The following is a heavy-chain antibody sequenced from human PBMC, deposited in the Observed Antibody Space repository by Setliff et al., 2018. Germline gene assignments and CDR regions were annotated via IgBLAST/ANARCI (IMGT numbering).Heavy chain of an antibody. Sequence: PGGSLRLSCAASGFTFSSYAMHWVRQAPGKGLEWVAVISYDGSNKYYADSVKGRFTISRDNSKNTLYLQMNSLRAEDTAVYYCARGAVGVTPTPDYWGQGTLVTVSS. CDR1: GFTFSSYA. J-gene: IGHJ4*02. D-gene: IGHD2-21*02. CDR3: ARGAVGVTPTPDY. V-gene: IGHV3-30-3*01. CDR2: ISYDGSNK.